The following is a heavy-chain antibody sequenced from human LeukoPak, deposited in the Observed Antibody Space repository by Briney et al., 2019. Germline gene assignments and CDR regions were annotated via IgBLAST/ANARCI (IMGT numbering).Heavy chain of an antibody. J-gene: IGHJ4*02. Sequence: GGSLRLSCAASGFSFTSYAMHWVRQAPGKGLEWVAVMSYDGSRKFYADSVKGRFTISRDNYKNRLDLQINSLRAEDTAVYYCARGLRGAASGNPLDYWGQGTLVTVSS. D-gene: IGHD6-13*01. CDR3: ARGLRGAASGNPLDY. CDR2: MSYDGSRK. CDR1: GFSFTSYA. V-gene: IGHV3-30*04.